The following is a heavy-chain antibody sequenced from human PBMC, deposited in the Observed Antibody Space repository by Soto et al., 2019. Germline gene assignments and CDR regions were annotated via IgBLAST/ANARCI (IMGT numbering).Heavy chain of an antibody. CDR2: ISAYNGNT. Sequence: GASVKVSCKASGYTFTSYGISWVRQAPGQGLEWMGWISAYNGNTNNAQKLQGRVTMTTDTSTSTAYMELRSLRSDDTAVYYCAGSPTVGKSGYDINWFDPWGQGTLVTVSS. V-gene: IGHV1-18*01. CDR1: GYTFTSYG. CDR3: AGSPTVGKSGYDINWFDP. D-gene: IGHD5-12*01. J-gene: IGHJ5*02.